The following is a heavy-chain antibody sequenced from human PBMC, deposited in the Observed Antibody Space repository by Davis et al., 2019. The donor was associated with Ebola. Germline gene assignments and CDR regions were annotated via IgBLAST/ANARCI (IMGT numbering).Heavy chain of an antibody. CDR2: INPHNGNT. V-gene: IGHV1-18*04. CDR3: ARDLTMVRGVIITLPHFDY. J-gene: IGHJ4*02. CDR1: GYTFTSYG. D-gene: IGHD3-10*01. Sequence: AASVKVSCKASGYTFTSYGITWVRQAPGQGLEWMGWINPHNGNTNHAQNVQGRVTMTTDTSTPTAYMEVGSLRSDDTAVYYCARDLTMVRGVIITLPHFDYWGQGTLVTVSS.